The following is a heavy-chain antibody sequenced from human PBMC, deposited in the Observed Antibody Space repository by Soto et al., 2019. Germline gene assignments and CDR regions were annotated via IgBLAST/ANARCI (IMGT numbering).Heavy chain of an antibody. V-gene: IGHV4-34*01. D-gene: IGHD2-2*01. CDR3: ARQVGQYYYYYYYMDV. CDR2: INHSGST. CDR1: GGSFSGYY. Sequence: SETLSLTCAVYGGSFSGYYWSWIRQPPGKGLEWIGEINHSGSTNYNPSLKSRVTISVDTSKNQFSLKLSSVTAADTAVYYCARQVGQYYYYYYYMDVWGKGTTVTVSS. J-gene: IGHJ6*03.